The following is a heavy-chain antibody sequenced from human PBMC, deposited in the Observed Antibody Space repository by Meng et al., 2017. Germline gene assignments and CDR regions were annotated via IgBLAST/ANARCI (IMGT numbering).Heavy chain of an antibody. J-gene: IGHJ4*02. CDR1: GGSISSSSYY. V-gene: IGHV4-39*07. CDR3: GRAQDQWQQLVEGLYDFDY. CDR2: IYYSGST. D-gene: IGHD6-13*01. Sequence: SETLSLTCTVSGGSISSSSYYWGWIRQPPGKGLEWIGSIYYSGSTYYNPSLKSRVTISVDTSKNQFSLKLSSVAAADTAVYYCGRAQDQWQQLVEGLYDFDYWGQGTLVTVSS.